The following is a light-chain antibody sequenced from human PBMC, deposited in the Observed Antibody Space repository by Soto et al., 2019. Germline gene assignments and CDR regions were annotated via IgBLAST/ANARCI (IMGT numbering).Light chain of an antibody. CDR1: QNIRTY. CDR3: QQVNVYPST. Sequence: DIPMTQSPRFLSASVGDRVTITCRASQNIRTYLTWYQQKPGKGPTVLIYAASTLQRGVPSRFSGSTTGTDFTLTISSLQPEDFATYYCQQVNVYPSTFGGGTKVEIK. CDR2: AAS. V-gene: IGKV1-9*01. J-gene: IGKJ4*01.